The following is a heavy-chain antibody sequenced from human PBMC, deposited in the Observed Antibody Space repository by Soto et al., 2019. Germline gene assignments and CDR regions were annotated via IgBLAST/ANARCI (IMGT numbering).Heavy chain of an antibody. V-gene: IGHV2-5*02. Sequence: QITLRESAPTLVKPTQTLTLTCTFSGFSFSTRGVGVAWFRQPPGGTLEWLALIYWDDDKRYSPSLRSNLTITKDTSKDQVVLTMTNMDPVDTATYYCAHRPAYNSRFDYWGQGTLVTVSS. D-gene: IGHD1-1*01. J-gene: IGHJ4*02. CDR1: GFSFSTRGVG. CDR3: AHRPAYNSRFDY. CDR2: IYWDDDK.